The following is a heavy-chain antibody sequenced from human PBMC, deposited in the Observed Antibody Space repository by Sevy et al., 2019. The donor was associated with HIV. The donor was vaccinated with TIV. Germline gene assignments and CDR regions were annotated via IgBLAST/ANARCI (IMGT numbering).Heavy chain of an antibody. CDR2: ISSSSSYI. CDR1: GFTFSSYS. J-gene: IGHJ4*02. V-gene: IGHV3-21*01. D-gene: IGHD6-19*01. CDR3: ARDEAPVSGWDHFDY. Sequence: GGSLRLSCAASGFTFSSYSMNWVRQAPGKGLEWVSSISSSSSYIYYADSVKGRFTISRDNAKNSLYLQMNSLRAEDTAVYYCARDEAPVSGWDHFDYWRQGTLVTVSS.